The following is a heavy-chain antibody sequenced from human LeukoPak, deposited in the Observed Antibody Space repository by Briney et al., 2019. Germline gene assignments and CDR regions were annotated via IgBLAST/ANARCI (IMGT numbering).Heavy chain of an antibody. Sequence: GGSLRLSCSASGFTFSNYAMHWVRQAPGKGLEHVSSISGNGGSTYYADSVKGRFTISRDNSKNTLYLQMSSLRADDTAVYYCVKAGYSSSYTWFDPWGQGTLVTVSS. CDR2: ISGNGGST. CDR3: VKAGYSSSYTWFDP. V-gene: IGHV3-64D*06. J-gene: IGHJ5*02. D-gene: IGHD6-13*01. CDR1: GFTFSNYA.